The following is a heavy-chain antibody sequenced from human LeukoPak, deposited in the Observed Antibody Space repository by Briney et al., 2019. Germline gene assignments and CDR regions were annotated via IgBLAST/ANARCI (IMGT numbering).Heavy chain of an antibody. CDR3: ARDGYGDYAFDY. CDR2: ISGSGGST. CDR1: GFTFSRYA. Sequence: GGSLRLSCAASGFTFSRYAMSWVRQAPGKGLEWVSVISGSGGSTYYADSVKGRFTISRDNAKNSLYLQMNSLRAEDMAVYYCARDGYGDYAFDYWGQGTLVTVSS. V-gene: IGHV3-23*01. D-gene: IGHD4-17*01. J-gene: IGHJ4*02.